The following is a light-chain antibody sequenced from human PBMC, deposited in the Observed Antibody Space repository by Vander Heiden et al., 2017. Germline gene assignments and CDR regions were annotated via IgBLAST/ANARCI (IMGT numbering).Light chain of an antibody. V-gene: IGKV3-20*01. Sequence: EIVLTQSPGTLSLSPGERATLSCGASQRVSSSYLAWYQQKPGQAPRLLMYGASSRATGIPERFSGSGSGTDFTLTISRLEPEDFAVYYCQQYGTSPMTFGQGTKVEIK. CDR1: QRVSSSY. CDR2: GAS. CDR3: QQYGTSPMT. J-gene: IGKJ1*01.